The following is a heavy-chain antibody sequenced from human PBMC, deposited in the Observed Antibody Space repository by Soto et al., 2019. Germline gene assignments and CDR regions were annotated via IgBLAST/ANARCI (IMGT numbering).Heavy chain of an antibody. J-gene: IGHJ4*02. CDR2: IYSGGST. CDR1: GFTVSSNY. V-gene: IGHV3-66*01. D-gene: IGHD5-12*01. CDR3: ARLPYIVAKGVQADY. Sequence: GGSLRLSCAASGFTVSSNYMSWVRQAPGKGLEWVSVIYSGGSTYYADSVKGRFTISRDNSKNTLYLQMNSLRAEDTAVYYCARLPYIVAKGVQADYWGQGTLVTVSS.